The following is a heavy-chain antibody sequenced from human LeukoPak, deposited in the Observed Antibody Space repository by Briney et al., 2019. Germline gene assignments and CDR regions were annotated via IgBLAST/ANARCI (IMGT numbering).Heavy chain of an antibody. J-gene: IGHJ4*02. CDR3: ARAVGQWLVDY. CDR1: GYTLTDLS. V-gene: IGHV7-4-1*02. CDR2: INTNTGNP. D-gene: IGHD6-19*01. Sequence: GASVKVSCKVSGYTLTDLSMHWVRQAPGQGLEWMGWINTNTGNPTYAQGFTGRFVFSLDTSVSTAYLQISSLKAEDTAVYCCARAVGQWLVDYWGQGTLVTVSS.